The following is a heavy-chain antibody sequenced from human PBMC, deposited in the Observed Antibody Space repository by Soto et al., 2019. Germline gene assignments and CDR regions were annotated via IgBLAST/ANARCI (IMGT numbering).Heavy chain of an antibody. Sequence: QAGGSLRLSCAASGFTFSSYWMSWVRQAPGKGLEWVANIKQDGSEKYYVDSVKGRFTISRDNAKNSLYLQMNSLRAEDTAVYYCARVPMVRGVIAYYYYGMDVWGQGTTVTVSS. CDR1: GFTFSSYW. CDR2: IKQDGSEK. D-gene: IGHD3-10*01. V-gene: IGHV3-7*01. CDR3: ARVPMVRGVIAYYYYGMDV. J-gene: IGHJ6*02.